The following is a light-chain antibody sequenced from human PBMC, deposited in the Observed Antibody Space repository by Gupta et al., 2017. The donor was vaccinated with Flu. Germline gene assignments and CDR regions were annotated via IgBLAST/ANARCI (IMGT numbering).Light chain of an antibody. CDR2: AAS. Sequence: AIRMTQSPSSFSASTGDRVTITCRPSQGISSYLAWYQQKPGKAPKLLIYAASTLQSGVPSRFSGSGSGTDFTLTISCLQSEDFATYYCQQYYSYLGTFGGGTKVEIK. V-gene: IGKV1-8*01. CDR3: QQYYSYLGT. CDR1: QGISSY. J-gene: IGKJ4*01.